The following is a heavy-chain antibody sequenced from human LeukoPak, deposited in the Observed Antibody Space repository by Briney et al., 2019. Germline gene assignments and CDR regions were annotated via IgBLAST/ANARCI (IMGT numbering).Heavy chain of an antibody. J-gene: IGHJ6*03. V-gene: IGHV3-23*01. Sequence: GGSLRVSCVATGFTFSSHAMSWVRQAPGKGLEWVSGISGSGSSTYYADSVKGRLTISRDNSKNTLYLQMNSLRAEDSAVYYCAKGGITMVRGVLYYYYMDVWGKGTTVTVSS. D-gene: IGHD3-10*01. CDR1: GFTFSSHA. CDR3: AKGGITMVRGVLYYYYMDV. CDR2: ISGSGSST.